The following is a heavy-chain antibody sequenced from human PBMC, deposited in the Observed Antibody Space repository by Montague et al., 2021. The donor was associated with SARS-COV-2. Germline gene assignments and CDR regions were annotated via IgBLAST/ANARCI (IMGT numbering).Heavy chain of an antibody. Sequence: SETLSLTCTVSGGSIRSYYWSWIRQPPGKGLEWIGYIYYSGSTNYNPSLKSRVTISVDTSKNQFSLKLSSVTAADTAVYYCASQVPDFWSGIDYWGQGTPVTVSS. V-gene: IGHV4-59*01. J-gene: IGHJ4*02. CDR1: GGSIRSYY. CDR3: ASQVPDFWSGIDY. CDR2: IYYSGST. D-gene: IGHD3-3*01.